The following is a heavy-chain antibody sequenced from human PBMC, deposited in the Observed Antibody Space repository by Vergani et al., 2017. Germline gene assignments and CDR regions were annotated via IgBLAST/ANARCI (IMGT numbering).Heavy chain of an antibody. D-gene: IGHD3-22*01. CDR2: ISYDGSNK. CDR3: ANHDYYDSSGTSY. V-gene: IGHV3-30*18. J-gene: IGHJ4*02. CDR1: GFTFSSYG. Sequence: QGQLVESGGGVVQPGRSLRLSCAASGFTFSSYGMHWVRQAPGKGLEWVAVISYDGSNKYYSDSVKGRFTISRDNSKNTLYLQMNSLRAEDTAVYYCANHDYYDSSGTSYWGQGTLVTVSS.